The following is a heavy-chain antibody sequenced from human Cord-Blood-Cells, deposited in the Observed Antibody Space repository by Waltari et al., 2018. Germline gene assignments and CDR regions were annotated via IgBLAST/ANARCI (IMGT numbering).Heavy chain of an antibody. CDR2: INPSGGST. CDR3: AREGLGDAFDI. J-gene: IGHJ3*02. CDR1: GYTFTSYY. Sequence: QVQLVQSGAEVKKPGASVKVSCKASGYTFTSYYMHWVRQAPGQGLEWMGIINPSGGSTSYAQKFQGRVTMTRDTSTSTVYMELSSLRSEDTAVYFCAREGLGDAFDIWGQGTMVTVSS. V-gene: IGHV1-46*01.